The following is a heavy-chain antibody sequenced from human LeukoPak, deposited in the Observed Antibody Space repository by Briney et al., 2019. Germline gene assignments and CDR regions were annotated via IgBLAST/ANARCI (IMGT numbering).Heavy chain of an antibody. CDR3: ARDLVLDGDFQH. V-gene: IGHV3-21*01. J-gene: IGHJ1*01. CDR1: GFTFSSYS. Sequence: PGGSLRLSCAASGFTFSSYSMNWVRQAPGKGLEWVSSISSSSSYIYYADSVKGRFTISRDNAKNSLYLQMNSLRAEDTAVYYCARDLVLDGDFQHWGQGTLVTVSS. D-gene: IGHD5-24*01. CDR2: ISSSSSYI.